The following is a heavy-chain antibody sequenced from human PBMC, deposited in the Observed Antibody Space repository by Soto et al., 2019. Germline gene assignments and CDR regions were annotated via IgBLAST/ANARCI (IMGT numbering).Heavy chain of an antibody. V-gene: IGHV3-23*01. CDR1: GFTFSSYA. J-gene: IGHJ4*02. D-gene: IGHD6-6*01. Sequence: VQLLESGGGLVQPGGSLRLSCAASGFTFSSYAMSWVRQAPGKGLEWVSAISGSGGSTYYADSVKGRFTISRDNSKNTLYLQMNSLRAEDTAVYYCAKDLDYSSSPRGAFDYWGQGTLVTVSS. CDR2: ISGSGGST. CDR3: AKDLDYSSSPRGAFDY.